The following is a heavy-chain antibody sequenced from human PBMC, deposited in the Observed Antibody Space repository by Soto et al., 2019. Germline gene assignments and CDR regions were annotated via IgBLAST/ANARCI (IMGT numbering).Heavy chain of an antibody. CDR2: IYPHSGGT. J-gene: IGHJ6*02. Sequence: QVQLVQSGAEVKKPGASVKVSCKASGYTFSDHYLHWVRQAPGQGPEWMGWIYPHSGGTFYAQKFRGRVTMTSDASSNTADMELSSLTSDDSGVYYCARDRRGLVTLDGLAAWGQGTTVTVSS. CDR1: GYTFSDHY. D-gene: IGHD2-21*02. CDR3: ARDRRGLVTLDGLAA. V-gene: IGHV1-2*02.